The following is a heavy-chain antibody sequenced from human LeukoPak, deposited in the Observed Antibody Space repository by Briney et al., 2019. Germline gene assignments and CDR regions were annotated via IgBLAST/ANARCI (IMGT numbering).Heavy chain of an antibody. CDR2: ISGSGGNT. CDR3: ARGGSPRGFLGY. V-gene: IGHV3-23*01. D-gene: IGHD2-15*01. J-gene: IGHJ4*02. CDR1: GFTFTSYA. Sequence: SGGSLRLSCAASGFTFTSYAMSWVRQAPGKGLEWVSTISGSGGNTCYADSVKGRFTISRDNSKNTLYLQMNSLRVEDTAVYYCARGGSPRGFLGYWGQGTLVTVSS.